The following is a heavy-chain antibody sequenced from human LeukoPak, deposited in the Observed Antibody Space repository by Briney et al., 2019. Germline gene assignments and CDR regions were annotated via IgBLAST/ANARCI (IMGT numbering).Heavy chain of an antibody. Sequence: PGGSLRLSCAASGFTFSAYEMNWVRQAPGKGLEWVSYISSDGTNTYYADSVKGRFTISRDNSKNTLYLQMNSLRAEDTAVYYCAKDDYGSGTSWFFDYWGQGTLVTVSS. CDR1: GFTFSAYE. CDR2: ISSDGTNT. V-gene: IGHV3-48*03. CDR3: AKDDYGSGTSWFFDY. J-gene: IGHJ4*02. D-gene: IGHD3-10*01.